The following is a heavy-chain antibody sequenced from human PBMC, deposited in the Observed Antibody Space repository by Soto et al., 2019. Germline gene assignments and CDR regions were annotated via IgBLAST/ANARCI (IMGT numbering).Heavy chain of an antibody. CDR3: ARDGSDGDSPDRRPRAEYFQH. J-gene: IGHJ1*01. CDR1: SGSISSSNW. D-gene: IGHD4-17*01. V-gene: IGHV4-4*02. Sequence: ETLSLTCAVSSGSISSSNWWSWVRQPPGKGLEWIGEIYHSGSTNYNPSLKSRVTISVDKSKNQFSLKLSSVTAADTAVYYCARDGSDGDSPDRRPRAEYFQHWGQGTLVTVSS. CDR2: IYHSGST.